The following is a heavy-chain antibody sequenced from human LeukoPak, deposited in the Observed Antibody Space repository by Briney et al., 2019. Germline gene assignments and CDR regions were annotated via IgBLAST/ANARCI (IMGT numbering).Heavy chain of an antibody. J-gene: IGHJ5*02. Sequence: GGSLRLSCAASGFTFSSYAMHWVRQAPGKGLEWVAVISYDGSNKYYADSVKGRFTISRDNSKNTLYLQMNSLRAEDTAVYYCAKESLWFGESNWFDPWGQGTLVTVSS. CDR3: AKESLWFGESNWFDP. V-gene: IGHV3-30*04. CDR1: GFTFSSYA. D-gene: IGHD3-10*01. CDR2: ISYDGSNK.